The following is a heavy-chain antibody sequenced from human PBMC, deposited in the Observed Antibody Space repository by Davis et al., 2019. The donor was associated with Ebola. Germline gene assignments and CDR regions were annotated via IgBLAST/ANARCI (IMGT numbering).Heavy chain of an antibody. Sequence: GESLKISCAASGFTFFTYDMHWVRQAPGKGLEWVAVVSFDGGDKYYGDSVKGRFTISRDNAKNTLYLQMNSLRAEDTAVYYCARVLLGATTPLDYWGQGTLVTVSS. CDR3: ARVLLGATTPLDY. CDR1: GFTFFTYD. J-gene: IGHJ4*02. V-gene: IGHV3-30*03. D-gene: IGHD1-26*01. CDR2: VSFDGGDK.